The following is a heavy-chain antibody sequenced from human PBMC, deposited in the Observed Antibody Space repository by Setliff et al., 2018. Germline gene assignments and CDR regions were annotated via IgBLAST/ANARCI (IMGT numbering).Heavy chain of an antibody. CDR3: VGSVFDYYFEY. CDR1: GGSISNYY. D-gene: IGHD3-16*01. V-gene: IGHV4-4*07. Sequence: SETLSLTCTVSGGSISNYYWSWIRQPAGKGLECIGRMYSSGSIYYNPSLKSRVTMSVDTSKNQFSLKLTSVTAADTAVYYCVGSVFDYYFEYWGQGALVTVSS. CDR2: MYSSGSI. J-gene: IGHJ4*02.